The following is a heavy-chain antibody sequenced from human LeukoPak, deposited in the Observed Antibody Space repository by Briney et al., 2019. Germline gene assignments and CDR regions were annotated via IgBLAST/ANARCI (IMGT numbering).Heavy chain of an antibody. V-gene: IGHV3-23*01. CDR1: GFTFSRSG. Sequence: ESLRLSCATSGFTFSRSGMTWVRQPPGKGLEWVASFDGNADGTHYADSVKGRCTISRDNSKNTVYLQMNSLRAEDTAIYYCVKPRXIGLGXAXXDYWGQG. CDR3: VKPRXIGLGXAXXDY. CDR2: FDGNADGT. J-gene: IGHJ4*02. D-gene: IGHD2-15*01.